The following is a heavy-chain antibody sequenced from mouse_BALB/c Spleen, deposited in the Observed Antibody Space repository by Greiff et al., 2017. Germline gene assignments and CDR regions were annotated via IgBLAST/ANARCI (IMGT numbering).Heavy chain of an antibody. D-gene: IGHD1-1*01. CDR3: ARGGFITTVVARGFAY. V-gene: IGHV3-6*02. Sequence: EVKLMESGPGLVKPSQSLSLTCSVTGYSITSGYYWNWIRQFPGNKLEWMGYISYDGSNNYNPSLKNRISITRDTSKNQFFLKLNSVTTEDTATYYCARGGFITTVVARGFAYWGQGTLVTVSA. J-gene: IGHJ3*01. CDR1: GYSITSGYY. CDR2: ISYDGSN.